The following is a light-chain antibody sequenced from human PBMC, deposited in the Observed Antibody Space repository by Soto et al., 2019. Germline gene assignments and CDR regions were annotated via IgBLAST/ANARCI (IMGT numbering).Light chain of an antibody. CDR1: QSVSSSY. CDR3: QQRGKWPST. J-gene: IGKJ2*02. CDR2: ATS. Sequence: EIVLTQSPGTLSLSPGERATLSCRASQSVSSSYLAWCQQKPGQAPRLLIYATSTRATDIPDRFSGGGSGTNFTLTISRLEPEDSAVYYCQQRGKWPSTFGPGTKVE. V-gene: IGKV3D-20*02.